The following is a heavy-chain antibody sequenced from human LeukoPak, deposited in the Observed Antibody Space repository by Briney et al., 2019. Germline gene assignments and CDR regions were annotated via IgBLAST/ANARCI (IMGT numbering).Heavy chain of an antibody. V-gene: IGHV4-4*07. CDR2: IYTSAST. J-gene: IGHJ4*02. Sequence: PSETLSLTCTVSGGSIRSYYWSWIRQPAGKGLEWIGRIYTSASTNYNPSLKSRVTMSVDTSKNQFSLKLSSVTAADTAVYYCARGGQGSGSWSFDYWGQGTLVTVSS. CDR3: ARGGQGSGSWSFDY. D-gene: IGHD3-10*01. CDR1: GGSIRSYY.